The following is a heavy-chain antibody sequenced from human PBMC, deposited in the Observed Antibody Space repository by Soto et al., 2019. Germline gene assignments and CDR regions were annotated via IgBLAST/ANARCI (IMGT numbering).Heavy chain of an antibody. CDR3: AYGDYHNWFDP. J-gene: IGHJ5*02. CDR2: INHSGST. V-gene: IGHV4-34*01. CDR1: GGSFSGYY. Sequence: ASETLSLTCAVYGGSFSGYYWSWIRQPPGKGLEWIGEINHSGSTNYNPSLKSRVTISVDTSKNQLSLKLSSVTAADTAVYYCAYGDYHNWFDPWGQGTLVTVSS. D-gene: IGHD4-17*01.